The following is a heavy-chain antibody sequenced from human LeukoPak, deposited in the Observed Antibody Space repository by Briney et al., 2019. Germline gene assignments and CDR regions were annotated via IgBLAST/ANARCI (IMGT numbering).Heavy chain of an antibody. Sequence: TGGSLRLSCAASGFTFSSYSMNWVRQAPGKGLEWVSSISSSSSYIYYADSVKGRLTISRDNAKNSLYLQMNSLRAEDTAVYYCARVKKAAAFDYWGQGTLVTVSA. D-gene: IGHD6-25*01. CDR2: ISSSSSYI. CDR3: ARVKKAAAFDY. J-gene: IGHJ4*02. CDR1: GFTFSSYS. V-gene: IGHV3-21*01.